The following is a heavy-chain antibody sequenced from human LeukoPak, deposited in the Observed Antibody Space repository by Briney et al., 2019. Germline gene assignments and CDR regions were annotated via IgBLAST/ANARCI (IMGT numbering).Heavy chain of an antibody. CDR3: ARGTGTTFDI. Sequence: PGGSLRLSCAASGFTFSSYWVHWVRHTPGTGLVWVSHINAEGSSTTYGDSVKDRFTISRDNAKNTLYLQMNSLRAEDTAVYYCARGTGTTFDIWGQGTMVTVSS. CDR1: GFTFSSYW. J-gene: IGHJ3*02. CDR2: INAEGSST. D-gene: IGHD1-1*01. V-gene: IGHV3-74*01.